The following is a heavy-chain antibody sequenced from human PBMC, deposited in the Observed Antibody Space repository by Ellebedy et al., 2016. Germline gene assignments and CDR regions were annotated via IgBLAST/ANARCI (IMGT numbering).Heavy chain of an antibody. CDR2: MNPKSGNT. CDR1: GNTFSSHD. V-gene: IGHV1-8*01. J-gene: IGHJ4*02. CDR3: TRRLTTRAPIGH. D-gene: IGHD1-1*01. Sequence: ASVKVSCKTSGNTFSSHDFNWVRQATGQGLEWMGWMNPKSGNTGYAQKFQGRVTMTRNTSISQAYMELSSLLFEDTAVYFCTRRLTTRAPIGHWGQGTLVTVTS.